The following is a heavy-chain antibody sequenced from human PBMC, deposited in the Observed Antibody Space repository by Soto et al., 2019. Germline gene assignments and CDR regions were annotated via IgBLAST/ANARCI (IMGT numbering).Heavy chain of an antibody. V-gene: IGHV3-23*01. D-gene: IGHD3-22*01. CDR2: ISGSGGST. CDR1: GFTFSSYA. Sequence: GGSLRLSCAASGFTFSSYAMSWVRQAPGKGLEWVSAISGSGGSTYYADSVKGRFTISRDNSKNTLYLQMNSLRAEDTAVYYCAKSYYYDSSGSTTVLDDWGQGTRVTVSS. CDR3: AKSYYYDSSGSTTVLDD. J-gene: IGHJ4*02.